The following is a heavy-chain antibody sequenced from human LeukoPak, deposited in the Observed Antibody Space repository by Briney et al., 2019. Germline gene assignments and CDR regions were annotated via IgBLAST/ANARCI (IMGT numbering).Heavy chain of an antibody. CDR2: IYHSGST. CDR3: AGPTVGYYYGMDV. Sequence: SETLSLTCAVSGGSISSRNWWSWVRQPPGKGLEWIGEIYHSGSTNYNPSLKSRVTISVDKSKNQFSLKLSSVTAADTAVYYCAGPTVGYYYGMDVWGKGTTVTVSS. D-gene: IGHD1-26*01. V-gene: IGHV4-4*02. CDR1: GGSISSRNW. J-gene: IGHJ6*04.